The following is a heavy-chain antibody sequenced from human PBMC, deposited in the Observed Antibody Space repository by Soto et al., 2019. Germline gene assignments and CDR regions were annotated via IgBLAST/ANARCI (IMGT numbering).Heavy chain of an antibody. V-gene: IGHV3-48*02. CDR2: ISSSSSTI. J-gene: IGHJ6*02. D-gene: IGHD6-19*01. CDR3: ARDPTVAGTLYYYYGMDV. CDR1: GFTFSSYS. Sequence: GGSLRLSCAASGFTFSSYSMKWVRHAPGKGLEWVSYISSSSSTIYYADSVKGRFTISRDNAKNSLYLQMNSLRDEDTAVYYCARDPTVAGTLYYYYGMDVWGQGTTVTVSS.